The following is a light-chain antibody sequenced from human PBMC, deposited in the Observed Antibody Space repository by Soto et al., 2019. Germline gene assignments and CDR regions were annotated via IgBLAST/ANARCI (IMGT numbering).Light chain of an antibody. CDR3: QQYEFSLRT. V-gene: IGKV3-15*01. J-gene: IGKJ1*01. Sequence: EIVMTQSPATLSVSPGERATLSCRASQSVSSNLAWHPQKPGQAPRILMYDASTRATGIPARFRGSGSGTDFTLTISRLEPEDCAVDEGQQYEFSLRTFCQGTKVDIK. CDR1: QSVSSN. CDR2: DAS.